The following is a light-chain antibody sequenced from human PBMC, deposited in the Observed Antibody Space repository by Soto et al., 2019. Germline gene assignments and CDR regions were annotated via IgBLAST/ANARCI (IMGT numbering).Light chain of an antibody. CDR2: DVN. V-gene: IGLV2-11*01. CDR3: CSYAGSYTYV. Sequence: QSALTQPRSVCGSPGQSVTISCTGTSSDVGGYNYVSWYQQHPGKAPQLMIYDVNKRPSGVPDRFSGSKSGNTASLTISGLRPEDDADYYCCSYAGSYTYVFGTGTKLTVL. J-gene: IGLJ1*01. CDR1: SSDVGGYNY.